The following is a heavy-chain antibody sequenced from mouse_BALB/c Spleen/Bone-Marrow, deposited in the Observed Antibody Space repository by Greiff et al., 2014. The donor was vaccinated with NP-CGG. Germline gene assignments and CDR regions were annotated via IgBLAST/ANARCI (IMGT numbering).Heavy chain of an antibody. D-gene: IGHD2-3*01. Sequence: VQLQESGAELVRPGASVKLSCTASGYTFTSYWMHWVKQRPEQGLEWIGRIDPYNSETNYNLKFKDKAIVTVDKSSNTAYMQLSSQASEDSAVYYCARSYDGYYVDYWGQGTTLTVSS. CDR3: ARSYDGYYVDY. CDR2: IDPYNSET. V-gene: IGHV1-74*01. J-gene: IGHJ2*01. CDR1: GYTFTSYW.